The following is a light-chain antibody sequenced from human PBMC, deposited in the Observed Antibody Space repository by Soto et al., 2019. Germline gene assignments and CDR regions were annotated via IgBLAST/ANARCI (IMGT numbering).Light chain of an antibody. CDR1: QSVGSSY. V-gene: IGKV3-20*01. CDR3: QQYDSSPWT. CDR2: GAS. J-gene: IGKJ1*01. Sequence: EIGLTQSPGTLSLSPGERATLSCRASQSVGSSYLAWYQQKPGQAPRLLIYGASSRATGIPDRFSGSGSGTDFTLTISRLEPEDFAVYYCQQYDSSPWTFGQGTKVEIK.